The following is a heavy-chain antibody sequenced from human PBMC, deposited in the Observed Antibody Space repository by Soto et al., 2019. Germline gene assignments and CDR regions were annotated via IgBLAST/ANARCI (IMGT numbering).Heavy chain of an antibody. J-gene: IGHJ6*02. Sequence: GGSLRLSCAASGFTFDDYTMHWVRQAPGKGLEWVSLISWDGGSTYYADSVKGRFTISRDNSKNSLYLQMNSLRTEDTALYYCAKDRDGYKSRVLYYGMDVWGQGTTVTVSS. CDR2: ISWDGGST. CDR3: AKDRDGYKSRVLYYGMDV. D-gene: IGHD5-12*01. V-gene: IGHV3-43*01. CDR1: GFTFDDYT.